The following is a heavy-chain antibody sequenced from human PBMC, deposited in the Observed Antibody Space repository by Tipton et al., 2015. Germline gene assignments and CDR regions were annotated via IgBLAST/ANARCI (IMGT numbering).Heavy chain of an antibody. D-gene: IGHD4-17*01. CDR2: IHYSGST. CDR3: ARRLRPPYGDYFDY. CDR1: GGSVSTGGYY. V-gene: IGHV4-31*03. J-gene: IGHJ4*02. Sequence: TLSLTCTVSGGSVSTGGYYWSWIRQHPGKGLEWIGYIHYSGSTYYNPSLQSRLTISVDTSKNQLSLKLSSVTAADTAVYYCARRLRPPYGDYFDYWGQGTLVTVSS.